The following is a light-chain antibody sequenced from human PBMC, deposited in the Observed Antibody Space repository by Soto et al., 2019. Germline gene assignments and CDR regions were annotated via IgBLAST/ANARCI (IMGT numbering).Light chain of an antibody. Sequence: QSVLTQPPSVSGTLGQRVIISCSGSRSNIGVNTVNWYRQLPGTAPKLLIYVDDERPSGVPDRFSGSKSGTSASLAISGRQFEDEADYYCAAWDDSLNGYVFGTGTKGTVL. V-gene: IGLV1-44*01. CDR3: AAWDDSLNGYV. CDR1: RSNIGVNT. CDR2: VDD. J-gene: IGLJ1*01.